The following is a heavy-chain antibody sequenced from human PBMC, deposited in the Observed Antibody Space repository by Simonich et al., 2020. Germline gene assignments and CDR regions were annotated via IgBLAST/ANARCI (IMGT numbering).Heavy chain of an antibody. CDR3: AKDKGAAASDYFDY. D-gene: IGHD6-13*01. CDR2: IWYDGSNK. Sequence: GGGVVQPGRSLRLYCAASGFTFSSYGMHWVRQAPGKGLEWVAVIWYDGSNKYYADSVKGRFTISRDNSKNTLYLQMNSLRAEDTAMYYCAKDKGAAASDYFDYWGQGTLVTVSS. V-gene: IGHV3-30*18. J-gene: IGHJ4*02. CDR1: GFTFSSYG.